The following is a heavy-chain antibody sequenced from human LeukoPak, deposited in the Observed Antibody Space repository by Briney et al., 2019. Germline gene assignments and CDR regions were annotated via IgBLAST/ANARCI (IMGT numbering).Heavy chain of an antibody. J-gene: IGHJ2*01. CDR1: GGSISSYY. CDR3: ATRLRWLQLRRDWYFDL. V-gene: IGHV4-39*01. D-gene: IGHD5-24*01. Sequence: PSETLSLTCTVSGGSISSYYWGWIRQPPGKGLEWIGSIYYSGSTYYNPSLKSRVTISVDTSKNQFSLKLSSVTAADTAVYYCATRLRWLQLRRDWYFDLWGRGTLVTVSS. CDR2: IYYSGST.